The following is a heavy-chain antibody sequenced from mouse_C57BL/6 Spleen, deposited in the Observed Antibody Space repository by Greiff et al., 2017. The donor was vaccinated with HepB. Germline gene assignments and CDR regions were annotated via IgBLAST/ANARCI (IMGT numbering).Heavy chain of an antibody. Sequence: VQLQESGPELVKPGASVKISCKASGYAFSSSWMNWVKQRPGKGLEWIGRIYPGDGDTNYNGKFKGKATLTADKSSSTAYMQLSSLTSEDSAVYFCARCDGYYFAWFAYWGQGTLVTVSA. V-gene: IGHV1-82*01. CDR3: ARCDGYYFAWFAY. CDR1: GYAFSSSW. CDR2: IYPGDGDT. J-gene: IGHJ3*01. D-gene: IGHD2-3*01.